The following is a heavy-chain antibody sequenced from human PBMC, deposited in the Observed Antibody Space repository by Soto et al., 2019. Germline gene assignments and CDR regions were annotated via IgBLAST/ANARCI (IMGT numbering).Heavy chain of an antibody. D-gene: IGHD3-10*01. CDR3: TKDEAGSPFRY. CDR2: VFHSGIT. V-gene: IGHV4-4*02. CDR1: GGSMKTTNW. Sequence: PSETLSLTCAVSGGSMKTTNWWIWVRQPPAKGLEWIGEVFHSGITRYNPSLKSRATVSVDTSKNQFFLNLASVTAADTAVYYCTKDEAGSPFRYWGQGALVTVSS. J-gene: IGHJ4*02.